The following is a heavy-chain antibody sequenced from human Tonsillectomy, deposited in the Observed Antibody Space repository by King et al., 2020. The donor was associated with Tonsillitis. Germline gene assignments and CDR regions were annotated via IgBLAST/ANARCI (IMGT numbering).Heavy chain of an antibody. CDR3: AKDSIAVNYFDY. Sequence: VQLVESGGGVVQPGGSLRLSCAASGFTFDDYSMHWVRQAPGKGLEWVSLISVDGCSTYYADSVKGRFTISRDNSKNSLYLQMNSLRTEDTALYYCAKDSIAVNYFDYWGQGTLVTVSS. V-gene: IGHV3-43*02. CDR2: ISVDGCST. CDR1: GFTFDDYS. D-gene: IGHD6-19*01. J-gene: IGHJ4*02.